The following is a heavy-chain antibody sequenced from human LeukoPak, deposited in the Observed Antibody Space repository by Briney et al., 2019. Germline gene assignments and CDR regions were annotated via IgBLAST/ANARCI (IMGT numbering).Heavy chain of an antibody. Sequence: PSGTLSLTCAVSGGSISSSNWWSWVRQPPGKGLEWIGEIYHSGSTNYNPSLKSRVTISVDKSKNQFSLKLSSVTAADTAVYYCARCHVLLWFGEFYGMDVWGQGTTVTVSS. V-gene: IGHV4-4*02. CDR3: ARCHVLLWFGEFYGMDV. D-gene: IGHD3-10*01. J-gene: IGHJ6*02. CDR2: IYHSGST. CDR1: GGSISSSNW.